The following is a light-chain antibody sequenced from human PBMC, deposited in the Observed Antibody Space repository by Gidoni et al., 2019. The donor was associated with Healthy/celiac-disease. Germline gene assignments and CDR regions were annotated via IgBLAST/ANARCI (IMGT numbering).Light chain of an antibody. CDR3: QQSYSTLWT. CDR1: QSISSQ. Sequence: DIQMTPSPSSLFASVGDRVTITCRASQSISSQLNRYQQKPGKAPKLLIYAASSLQSGVPSRFSGSGSGTDFTLTSSSLQPEDCATYYCQQSYSTLWTFXQXTKVEIK. CDR2: AAS. V-gene: IGKV1-39*01. J-gene: IGKJ1*01.